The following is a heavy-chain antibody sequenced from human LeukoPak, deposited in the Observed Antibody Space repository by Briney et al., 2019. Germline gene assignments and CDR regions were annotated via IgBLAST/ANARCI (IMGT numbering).Heavy chain of an antibody. CDR3: ARVRFDYAALSYDY. CDR2: INPNSGGT. V-gene: IGHV1-2*02. D-gene: IGHD4-17*01. CDR1: GYTFTGYY. Sequence: ASVKVSCKASGYTFTGYYMHWVRQAPGQGVEWMGWINPNSGGTNYAQKFQGTVTMTRDTSISTAYMELSRLRSDDTAVYYCARVRFDYAALSYDYWGQGTLVTVSS. J-gene: IGHJ4*02.